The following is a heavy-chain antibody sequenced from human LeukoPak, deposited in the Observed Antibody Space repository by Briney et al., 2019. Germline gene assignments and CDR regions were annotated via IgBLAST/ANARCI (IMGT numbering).Heavy chain of an antibody. CDR2: IIPILGIA. CDR3: ARDRLDYGDYGRPLDEYNWFDP. CDR1: GGTFSSYT. J-gene: IGHJ5*02. V-gene: IGHV1-69*04. Sequence: ASVKVSCKASGGTFSSYTISWVRQAPGQGLEWMGRIIPILGIANYAQKFQGRVTTTADKSTSTAYMELSSLRSEDTAVYYCARDRLDYGDYGRPLDEYNWFDPWGQGTLVTVSS. D-gene: IGHD4-17*01.